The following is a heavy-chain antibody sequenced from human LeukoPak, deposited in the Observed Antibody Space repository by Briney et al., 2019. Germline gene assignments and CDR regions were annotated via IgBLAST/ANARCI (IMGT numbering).Heavy chain of an antibody. D-gene: IGHD6-19*01. CDR3: AKDSGIAVAGTLRTFDI. J-gene: IGHJ3*02. V-gene: IGHV3-30*18. CDR1: GFTFSSYG. Sequence: GGSLRLSCAASGFTFSSYGMHWVRQAPGKGLEWVAVISYDGSNKYFADSVKGRFTISRDNSKNTLYLQMNSLRAEDTAVYYCAKDSGIAVAGTLRTFDIWGQGTMVTVSS. CDR2: ISYDGSNK.